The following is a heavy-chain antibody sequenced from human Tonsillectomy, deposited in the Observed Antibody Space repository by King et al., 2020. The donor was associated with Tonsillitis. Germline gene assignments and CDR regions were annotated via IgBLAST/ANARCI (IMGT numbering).Heavy chain of an antibody. CDR1: GFSFSTYA. CDR3: AKVSFYFYDSSGYSSYFDY. CDR2: VSGSDGST. Sequence: DVQLVESGGGLVQPGGSLRLSCAASGFSFSTYAMSWVRQAPGKGLECVSIVSGSDGSTYDADSMKGRFTISRDNSKNTLYLQMNSLRAEDTAVYDCAKVSFYFYDSSGYSSYFDYWGQGALVTVSS. V-gene: IGHV3-23*04. D-gene: IGHD3-22*01. J-gene: IGHJ4*02.